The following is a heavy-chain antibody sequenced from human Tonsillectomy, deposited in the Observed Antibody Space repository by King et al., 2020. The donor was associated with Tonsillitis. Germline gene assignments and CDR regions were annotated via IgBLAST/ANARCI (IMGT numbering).Heavy chain of an antibody. V-gene: IGHV4-4*07. Sequence: VQLQESGPGLVKPSETLSLTCTVSGGSISSYYWSWIRQPAGKGLEWIGRIYTSGSTNYNPSLKSRVTMSVDTSKNQFSLKLSSVTAADTAVYYCARDPXLYDYVWGSYXXDAFDIWGQGTMVTVSS. CDR2: IYTSGST. CDR3: ARDPXLYDYVWGSYXXDAFDI. D-gene: IGHD3-16*01. J-gene: IGHJ3*02. CDR1: GGSISSYY.